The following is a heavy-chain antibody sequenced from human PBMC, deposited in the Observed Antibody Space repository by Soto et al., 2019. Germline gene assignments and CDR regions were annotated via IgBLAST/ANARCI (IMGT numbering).Heavy chain of an antibody. CDR2: IVPMFGTT. Sequence: SVKVSCKTSGGIFSRYAFNWVRQAPGNGLEWMGRIVPMFGTTNYTQKLQGRLTITADRSSSAAYLELSGLGSDDTAMYYCATQRTALGPFAPWGQGTLVTVSS. CDR3: ATQRTALGPFAP. D-gene: IGHD7-27*01. CDR1: GGIFSRYA. J-gene: IGHJ5*02. V-gene: IGHV1-69*06.